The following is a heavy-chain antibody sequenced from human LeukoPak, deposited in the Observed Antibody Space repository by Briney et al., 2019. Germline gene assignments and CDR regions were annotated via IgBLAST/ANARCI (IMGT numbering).Heavy chain of an antibody. Sequence: PGGSLRLSCAASGFTFSSYSMNWVRQAPGKGLEWVSSISSSSSYIYYADSVKGRFTISRDSAKNSLYLQMNSLRAEDTAVYYCARENGDYNWFDPWGQGTLVTVSS. CDR3: ARENGDYNWFDP. CDR2: ISSSSSYI. J-gene: IGHJ5*02. CDR1: GFTFSSYS. D-gene: IGHD4-17*01. V-gene: IGHV3-21*01.